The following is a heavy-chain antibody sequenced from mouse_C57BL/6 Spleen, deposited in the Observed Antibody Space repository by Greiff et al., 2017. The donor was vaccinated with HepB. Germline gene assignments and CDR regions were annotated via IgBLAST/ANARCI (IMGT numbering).Heavy chain of an antibody. CDR1: GFTFSDYG. CDR3: AREGNSVYAMDY. D-gene: IGHD2-1*01. V-gene: IGHV5-17*01. CDR2: ISSGSSTI. J-gene: IGHJ4*01. Sequence: EVKLMESGGGLVKPGGSLKLSCAASGFTFSDYGMHWVRQAPEKGLEWVAYISSGSSTIYYADTVKGRFTISRDNAKNTLFLQMTSLRSEDTAMYYCAREGNSVYAMDYWGQGTSVTVSS.